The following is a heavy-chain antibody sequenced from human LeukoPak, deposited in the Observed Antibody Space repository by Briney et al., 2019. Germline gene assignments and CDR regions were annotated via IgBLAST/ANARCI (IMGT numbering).Heavy chain of an antibody. J-gene: IGHJ4*02. CDR1: GFTFSSYS. CDR3: ARGDDILTGYYHFDY. D-gene: IGHD3-9*01. Sequence: GGSLRLSCAASGFTFSSYSMNWVRQAPGKGLERVSSISSSSSYIYYADSVKGRFTISRDNAKNSLYLQMNSLRAEDTAVYYCARGDDILTGYYHFDYWGQGTLVTVSS. V-gene: IGHV3-21*01. CDR2: ISSSSSYI.